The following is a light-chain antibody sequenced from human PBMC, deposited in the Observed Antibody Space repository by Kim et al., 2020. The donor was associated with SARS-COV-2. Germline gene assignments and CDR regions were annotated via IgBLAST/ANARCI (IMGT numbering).Light chain of an antibody. CDR3: QVWDSSTRV. V-gene: IGLV3-9*01. CDR1: NIGSKN. CDR2: RDS. J-gene: IGLJ3*02. Sequence: SVALGQTARFTCGGNNIGSKNVHWYQQKPGQAPVLVIYRDSNRPSGIPERFSGSNSGNTATLTISRAQAGDEADYYCQVWDSSTRVFGGGTQLTVL.